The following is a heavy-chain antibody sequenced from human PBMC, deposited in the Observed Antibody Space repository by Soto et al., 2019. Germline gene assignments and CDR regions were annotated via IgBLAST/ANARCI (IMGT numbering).Heavy chain of an antibody. J-gene: IGHJ6*02. Sequence: QVQLVQSGTEVKKPGASVKVSCKASGYTFTSYYMHWVRQAPGQGLEWMGIINPSGGSTSYAQKFQGRVTMTRDTSTRTVYVELSSLRSEDTAVYYCARDGGSIYMVTTDYYGMAVWGQGTTVTVSS. CDR3: ARDGGSIYMVTTDYYGMAV. CDR1: GYTFTSYY. V-gene: IGHV1-46*01. D-gene: IGHD4-17*01. CDR2: INPSGGST.